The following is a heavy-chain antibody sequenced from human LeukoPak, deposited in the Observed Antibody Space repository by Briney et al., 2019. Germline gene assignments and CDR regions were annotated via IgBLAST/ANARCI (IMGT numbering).Heavy chain of an antibody. Sequence: ASVKVSCKVSGYTLTELSMHWVRQAPGKGLEWMGGFDPEDGVTIYAQKFQGRVTMTEDTSTDTAYMELSSLRSEDTAVYYCATGYATAAIFRLGYGGQGTLVTVSS. D-gene: IGHD2-2*02. J-gene: IGHJ4*02. CDR1: GYTLTELS. V-gene: IGHV1-24*01. CDR2: FDPEDGVT. CDR3: ATGYATAAIFRLGY.